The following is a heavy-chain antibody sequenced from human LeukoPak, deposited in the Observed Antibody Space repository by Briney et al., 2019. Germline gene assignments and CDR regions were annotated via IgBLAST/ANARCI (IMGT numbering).Heavy chain of an antibody. CDR2: IFYNCST. CDR1: GGSISSSNYY. D-gene: IGHD3-10*01. J-gene: IGHJ4*02. CDR3: ARLPFLWFGEPMRGYFDY. Sequence: PSETLSLTCTVSGGSISSSNYYWGWIRQPPGKGLEWIGSIFYNCSTPHNPSLKSRVTISVDTSKNQFSLKLSSVTAAATAVYYCARLPFLWFGEPMRGYFDYWGQGTLVTVSS. V-gene: IGHV4-39*01.